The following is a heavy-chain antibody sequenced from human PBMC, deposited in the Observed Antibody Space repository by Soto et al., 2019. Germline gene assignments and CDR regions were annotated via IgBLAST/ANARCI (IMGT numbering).Heavy chain of an antibody. CDR3: ARGKRGVVVAARWFDP. J-gene: IGHJ5*02. CDR2: MNPNSGNT. Sequence: QVQLVQSGAEVKKPGASVKVSCKASGYTFTSYDINWVRQATGQGLEWMGWMNPNSGNTGYAQKFQGRDTMTRNTSISTAYMELSSLRSEDTAVYYCARGKRGVVVAARWFDPWGQGTLVTVSS. D-gene: IGHD2-15*01. V-gene: IGHV1-8*01. CDR1: GYTFTSYD.